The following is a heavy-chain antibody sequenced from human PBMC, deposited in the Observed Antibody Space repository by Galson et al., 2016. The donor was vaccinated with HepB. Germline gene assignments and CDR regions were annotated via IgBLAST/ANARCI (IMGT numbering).Heavy chain of an antibody. V-gene: IGHV4-34*01. CDR2: INHSGST. CDR3: AGVGYCTKGVCFRGY. CDR1: GGSLSGNY. J-gene: IGHJ4*02. D-gene: IGHD2-8*01. Sequence: SETLSLTCAVYGGSLSGNYWSWIRQPPGKGLAWIGEINHSGSTNYNPSLKSRVTISVDTSKNQFSLKLSSVTAADTAVYYCAGVGYCTKGVCFRGYWGQGTLVTGS.